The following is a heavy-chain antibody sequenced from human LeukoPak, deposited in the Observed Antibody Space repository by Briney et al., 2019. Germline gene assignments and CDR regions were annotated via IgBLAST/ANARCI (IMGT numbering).Heavy chain of an antibody. V-gene: IGHV4-4*07. CDR1: GGSISSYY. D-gene: IGHD6-19*01. CDR3: AREIRQWLAGDAFDI. J-gene: IGHJ3*02. Sequence: NASETLSLTCTVSGGSISSYYWSWIRQPAGKGLEWIGRIYTSGSTNYNPSLKSRVTMSVDTSKNQFSLKLSSVTAADTAVYYCAREIRQWLAGDAFDIWGQGTMVTVSS. CDR2: IYTSGST.